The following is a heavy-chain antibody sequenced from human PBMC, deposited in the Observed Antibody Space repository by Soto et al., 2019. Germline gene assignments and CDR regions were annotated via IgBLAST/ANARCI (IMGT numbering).Heavy chain of an antibody. CDR1: GYTFTSYD. J-gene: IGHJ6*03. V-gene: IGHV1-8*01. D-gene: IGHD2-2*01. CDR2: MNPNSGNT. CDR3: ARGLSYCSSTSCYAVDYYYYMDV. Sequence: ASVKVSCKASGYTFTSYDINWVRQATGQGLEWMGWMNPNSGNTGYAQKFQGRVTMTRNTSISTAYMELSSLRSEDTAVYYCARGLSYCSSTSCYAVDYYYYMDVWGKGTTVTVSS.